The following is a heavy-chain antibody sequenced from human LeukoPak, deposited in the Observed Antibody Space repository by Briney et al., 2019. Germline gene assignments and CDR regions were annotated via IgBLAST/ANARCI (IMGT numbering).Heavy chain of an antibody. Sequence: SETLSLTCTVSGGSISSSSYYWGWIRQPPGKGLEWIGEINHSGSTNYNPSLKSRVTISVDTSKNQFSLKLSSVTAADTAVYYCARVTTCPDYWGQGTLVTVSS. CDR2: INHSGST. J-gene: IGHJ4*02. V-gene: IGHV4-39*07. CDR1: GGSISSSSYY. D-gene: IGHD4-11*01. CDR3: ARVTTCPDY.